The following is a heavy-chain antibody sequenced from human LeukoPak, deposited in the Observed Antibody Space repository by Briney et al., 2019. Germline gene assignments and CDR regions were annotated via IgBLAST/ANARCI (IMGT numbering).Heavy chain of an antibody. J-gene: IGHJ4*02. D-gene: IGHD4-11*01. CDR1: GFTFNNYA. CDR3: ARWGNDYSQFDS. V-gene: IGHV3-23*01. Sequence: GGSLRLSCAASGFTFNNYAMTWVRQAPGKGLEWVSVVSGSGDKTNYADSVKGRFTISRDNSKKTLFLQMNSLRTEDTAVYFCARWGNDYSQFDSWGQGTLVTVS. CDR2: VSGSGDKT.